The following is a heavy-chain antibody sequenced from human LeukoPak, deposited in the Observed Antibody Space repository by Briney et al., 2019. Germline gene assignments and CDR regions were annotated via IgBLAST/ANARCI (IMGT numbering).Heavy chain of an antibody. D-gene: IGHD6-19*01. Sequence: AGGSLRLSCAASGFTFSSYGMHWVRQAPGKGLEWVAVISYDGSNKYYADSVKGRFTISRDNAKNSLYLQMNSLRAEDTAVYYCARRGASSGGLDYWGQGTLVTVSS. CDR1: GFTFSSYG. J-gene: IGHJ4*02. CDR2: ISYDGSNK. CDR3: ARRGASSGGLDY. V-gene: IGHV3-30*03.